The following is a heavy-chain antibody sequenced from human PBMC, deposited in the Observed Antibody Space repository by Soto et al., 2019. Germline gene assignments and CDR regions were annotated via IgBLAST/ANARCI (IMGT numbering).Heavy chain of an antibody. V-gene: IGHV4-30-4*01. J-gene: IGHJ3*02. Sequence: PSETLSLTCTVSGGSISSGDYYWSWIRQPPGKGLEWIGYIYYSGSTYYNPSLKSQVTISVDTSKNQFSLKLSSVTAADTAVYFCSRWDYDSSGYQLGHDAFDIWGQGTMVTVSS. CDR1: GGSISSGDYY. D-gene: IGHD3-22*01. CDR3: SRWDYDSSGYQLGHDAFDI. CDR2: IYYSGST.